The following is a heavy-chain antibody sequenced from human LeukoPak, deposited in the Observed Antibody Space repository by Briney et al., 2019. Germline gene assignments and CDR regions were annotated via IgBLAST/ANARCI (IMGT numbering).Heavy chain of an antibody. CDR3: ARVRRIVYSSSSSFDY. Sequence: ASVKVSCKASGNTFTTYAMNWVRQAPGQGLEWMGWINPNSGGTNYAQKFQGRVTMTRDTSISTAYMELSRLRSDDTAVYYCARVRRIVYSSSSSFDYWGQGTLVTVSS. CDR1: GNTFTTYA. CDR2: INPNSGGT. D-gene: IGHD6-6*01. V-gene: IGHV1-2*02. J-gene: IGHJ4*02.